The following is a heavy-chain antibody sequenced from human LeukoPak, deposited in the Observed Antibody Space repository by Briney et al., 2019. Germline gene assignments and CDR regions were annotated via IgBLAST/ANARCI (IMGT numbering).Heavy chain of an antibody. V-gene: IGHV1-18*01. CDR2: ISAYNGNT. CDR3: ARDIPIRGFGESDYYYYYMDV. J-gene: IGHJ6*03. D-gene: IGHD3-10*01. Sequence: GASVKVSCKASGYTFTSYGISWVRQAPGQGLEWMGWISAYNGNTNYAQKLQGRVTMTTDTSTSTAYMELRSLRSDDTAVYYCARDIPIRGFGESDYYYYYMDVWGKGTTVTVSS. CDR1: GYTFTSYG.